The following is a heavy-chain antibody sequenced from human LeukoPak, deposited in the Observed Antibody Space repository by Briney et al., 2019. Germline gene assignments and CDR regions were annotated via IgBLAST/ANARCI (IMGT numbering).Heavy chain of an antibody. CDR1: GFTFSVYE. CDR3: ARGSHYFDF. Sequence: GGSLRLSCAASGFTFSVYEMNWVRQAPGKGLEWLSYISDIGRTIYYADSVDGRFTISRDNAKNSLFLQMESLRVEDTGVYFCARGSHYFDFWGQGTPVTVSS. J-gene: IGHJ4*02. CDR2: ISDIGRTI. D-gene: IGHD6-6*01. V-gene: IGHV3-48*03.